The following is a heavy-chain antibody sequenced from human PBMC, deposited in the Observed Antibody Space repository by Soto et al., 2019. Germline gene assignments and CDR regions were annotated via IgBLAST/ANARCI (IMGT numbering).Heavy chain of an antibody. J-gene: IGHJ5*02. Sequence: XEFLSLSCAASGLTFSSYCMSGVRQAPGKGLEWVSAISGSGGSTYYADSVKGRFTISRDNSKNTLYLQMNSLKAEDTAVYYCAKTYSYDSSGYYLSWGQGTLVTVSS. V-gene: IGHV3-23*01. CDR3: AKTYSYDSSGYYLS. CDR2: ISGSGGST. CDR1: GLTFSSYC. D-gene: IGHD3-22*01.